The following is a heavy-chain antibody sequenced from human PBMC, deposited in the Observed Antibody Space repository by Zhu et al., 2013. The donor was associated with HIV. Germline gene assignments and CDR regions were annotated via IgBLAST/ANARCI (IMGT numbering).Heavy chain of an antibody. CDR3: ARASNPYTVAGTMNWFDP. D-gene: IGHD6-19*01. CDR2: ISAYNGNT. J-gene: IGHJ5*02. CDR1: GYTFTSYG. V-gene: IGHV1-18*01. Sequence: QVQLVQSGAEVKKPGSSVKVSCKASGYTFTSYGISWVRQAPGQGLEWMGWISAYNGNTNYAQKLQGRVTMTTDTSTSTAYMELRSLRSDDTAVYYCARASNPYTVAGTMNWFDPWGQGTLVTVSS.